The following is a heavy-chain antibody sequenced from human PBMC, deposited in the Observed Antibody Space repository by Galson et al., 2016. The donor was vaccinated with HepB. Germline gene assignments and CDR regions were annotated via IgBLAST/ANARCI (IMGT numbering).Heavy chain of an antibody. CDR3: ARQSPGGGNWFDP. CDR1: GFTFSSYS. V-gene: IGHV3-21*01. D-gene: IGHD3-16*01. CDR2: ISSGGTYI. J-gene: IGHJ5*02. Sequence: SLRPSCAASGFTFSSYSMTWVRQAPGKGLEWVSSISSGGTYIYYADSVKGRFTISRDNAKNSLYLQMNSLRDEDTAVYHCARQSPGGGNWFDPWGQGTLVTVSS.